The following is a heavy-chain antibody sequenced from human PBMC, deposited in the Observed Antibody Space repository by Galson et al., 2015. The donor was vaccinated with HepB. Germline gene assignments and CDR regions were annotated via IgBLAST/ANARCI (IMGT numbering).Heavy chain of an antibody. CDR2: ISGSGGST. CDR1: GFTFSSYA. J-gene: IGHJ4*02. CDR3: AKFSLERIRYGGVDY. D-gene: IGHD2-21*01. Sequence: SLRLSCAASGFTFSSYAMSWVRQAPGKGLEWVSAISGSGGSTYYADSVKGRFTISRDNSKNTLYLQMNSLRAEDTAVYYCAKFSLERIRYGGVDYWGQGTLVTVSS. V-gene: IGHV3-23*01.